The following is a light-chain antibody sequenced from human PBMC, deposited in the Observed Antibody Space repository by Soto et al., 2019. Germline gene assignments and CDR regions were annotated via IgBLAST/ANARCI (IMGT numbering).Light chain of an antibody. CDR3: QQTYASPFN. CDR1: QTISSY. Sequence: DIQMTQSPAFLSMSVGDRLTLSCRASQTISSYLTWYQQKVGEAPKRLIYDASTLESGVPSRFSASGSGTEFTLIITALQREDFATYFCQQTYASPFNFGPGTRWIS. V-gene: IGKV1-39*01. CDR2: DAS. J-gene: IGKJ3*01.